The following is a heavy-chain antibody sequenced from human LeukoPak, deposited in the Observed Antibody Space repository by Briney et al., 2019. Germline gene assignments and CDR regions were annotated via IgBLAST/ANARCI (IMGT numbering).Heavy chain of an antibody. V-gene: IGHV3-21*01. CDR3: ARSGGPGTYHQLRYNWFDP. D-gene: IGHD3-10*01. CDR1: GFTLSDYH. CDR2: ITTISHYI. Sequence: GGSLRLSCAASGFTLSDYHMNWVRQAPGKGLEWLSSITTISHYIYYAGAVRGRFTISRDNAKNSLYLQMNSLRGEDTAVYYCARSGGPGTYHQLRYNWFDPWGQRTLVTVSS. J-gene: IGHJ5*02.